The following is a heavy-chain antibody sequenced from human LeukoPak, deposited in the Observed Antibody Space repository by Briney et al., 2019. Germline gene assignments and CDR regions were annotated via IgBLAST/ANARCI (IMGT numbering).Heavy chain of an antibody. CDR2: IYYSGST. J-gene: IGHJ5*02. V-gene: IGHV4-59*01. D-gene: IGHD2-15*01. Sequence: SETLSLTCTVSGGSISSYYWSWIRQPPGKGLEWIGYIYYSGSTNYNPSLKSRVTISVDTSKNQSSLKLSSVTAADTAVYYCARVYGVGWFDPWGQGTLVTVSS. CDR3: ARVYGVGWFDP. CDR1: GGSISSYY.